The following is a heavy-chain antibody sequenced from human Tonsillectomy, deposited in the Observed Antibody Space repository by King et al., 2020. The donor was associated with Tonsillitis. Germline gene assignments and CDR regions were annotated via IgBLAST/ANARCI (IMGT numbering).Heavy chain of an antibody. D-gene: IGHD2-21*01. J-gene: IGHJ6*02. CDR2: IQIGGTT. CDR3: TRGPQLWFVVDDL. CDR1: GFPVSNNY. Sequence: VQLVESGGGLVQPGGSMRLSCAVSGFPVSNNYISWVRQAPGKGLEWVSLIQIGGTTFYAESVKGRFTISRHNSDTTLYLHMNSLRTEDTAIYDCTRGPQLWFVVDDLWGHGTTVTVSS. V-gene: IGHV3-53*04.